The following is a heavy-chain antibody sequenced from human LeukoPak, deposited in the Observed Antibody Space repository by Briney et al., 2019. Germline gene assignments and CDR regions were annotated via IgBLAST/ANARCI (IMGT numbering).Heavy chain of an antibody. CDR2: IYPGDSDT. CDR3: ARHRVESEVVPAATNWFDP. V-gene: IGHV5-51*01. D-gene: IGHD2-2*01. J-gene: IGHJ5*02. Sequence: GESLKISCKGSGYSFTSYWIGWVRQMPGKGLEWMGIIYPGDSDTRYSPPFQGQVTISADKSISTAYLQWSSLKASDTAMYYCARHRVESEVVPAATNWFDPWGQGTLVTVSS. CDR1: GYSFTSYW.